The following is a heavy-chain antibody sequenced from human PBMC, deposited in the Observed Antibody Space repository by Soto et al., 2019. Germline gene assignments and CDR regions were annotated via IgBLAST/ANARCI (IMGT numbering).Heavy chain of an antibody. J-gene: IGHJ4*02. CDR1: GFTFSNAW. V-gene: IGHV3-15*07. CDR2: IKSKTDGGTT. CDR3: AREYSLAVVAPGY. D-gene: IGHD2-15*01. Sequence: GGSLRLSCAASGFTFSNAWMNWVRQAPGKGLEWVGRIKSKTDGGTTDYAAPVKGRFTISRDDSKNTLYLQMNSLKTEDTSVYYCAREYSLAVVAPGYWGQGTLVTVSS.